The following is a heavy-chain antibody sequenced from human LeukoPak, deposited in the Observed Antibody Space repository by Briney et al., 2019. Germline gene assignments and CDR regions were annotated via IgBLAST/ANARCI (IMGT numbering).Heavy chain of an antibody. CDR1: GGTFSSYA. CDR3: AIGYCSSTSCYNQGY. V-gene: IGHV1-69*13. Sequence: ASVKVSCKAPGGTFSSYAISWVRQAPGQGLEWMGGIIPIFGTANYAQRFQGRVTITADESTSTAYMELSSLRSEDTAVYYCAIGYCSSTSCYNQGYWGQGTLVTVSS. J-gene: IGHJ4*02. CDR2: IIPIFGTA. D-gene: IGHD2-2*01.